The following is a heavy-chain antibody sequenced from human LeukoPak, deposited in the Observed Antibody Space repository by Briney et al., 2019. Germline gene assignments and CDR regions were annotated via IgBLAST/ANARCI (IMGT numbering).Heavy chain of an antibody. D-gene: IGHD2-21*01. V-gene: IGHV4-34*01. J-gene: IGHJ4*02. Sequence: PSETLSLTCAVYGGSFSGYYWSWIRQPPGKGLEWIGEINHSGSTNYNPSLKSRVTISVDTSKNQFSLKLSSVTAADTAVYYCASIANNGGFDYWGQGTLVTVFS. CDR1: GGSFSGYY. CDR2: INHSGST. CDR3: ASIANNGGFDY.